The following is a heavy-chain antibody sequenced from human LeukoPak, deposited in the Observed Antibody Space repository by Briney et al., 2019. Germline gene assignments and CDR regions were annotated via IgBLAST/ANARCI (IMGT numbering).Heavy chain of an antibody. CDR1: GFIFRNYW. CDR2: ISGSGGST. V-gene: IGHV3-23*01. Sequence: QSGGSLRLSCAASGFIFRNYWMNWVCQAPGKGLEWVSAISGSGGSTYYADSVKGRFTISRDNSKNTLYLQMNSLRAEDTAVYYCAKEGGGGYYDSSGYDKGDYWGQGTLVTVSS. J-gene: IGHJ4*02. D-gene: IGHD3-22*01. CDR3: AKEGGGGYYDSSGYDKGDY.